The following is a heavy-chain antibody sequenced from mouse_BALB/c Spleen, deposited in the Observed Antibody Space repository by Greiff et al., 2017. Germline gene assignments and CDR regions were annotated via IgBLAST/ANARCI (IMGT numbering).Heavy chain of an antibody. CDR2: IWGDGST. J-gene: IGHJ4*01. V-gene: IGHV2-6-7*01. Sequence: VQRVESGPGLVAPSQSLSITCTVSGFSLTGYGVNWVRQPPGKGLEWLGMIWGDGSTDYNSALKSRLSISKDNSKSQVFLKMNSLQTDDTARYYCARKGDSYAMDYWGQGTSVTVSS. CDR3: ARKGDSYAMDY. CDR1: GFSLTGYG.